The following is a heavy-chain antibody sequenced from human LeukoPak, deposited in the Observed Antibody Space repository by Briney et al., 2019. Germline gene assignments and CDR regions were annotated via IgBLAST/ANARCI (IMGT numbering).Heavy chain of an antibody. CDR2: IIPIFGTA. CDR1: GGTFSSYA. J-gene: IGHJ4*02. V-gene: IGHV1-69*13. D-gene: IGHD3-3*01. Sequence: ASVTVSCKASGGTFSSYAISWVRQAPGQGLEWMGGIIPIFGTANYAQKFQGRVTITADESTSTAYMELSSLRSEDTAVYYCASRFHYDFWSGYYLTPIFDYWGQGTLVTVSS. CDR3: ASRFHYDFWSGYYLTPIFDY.